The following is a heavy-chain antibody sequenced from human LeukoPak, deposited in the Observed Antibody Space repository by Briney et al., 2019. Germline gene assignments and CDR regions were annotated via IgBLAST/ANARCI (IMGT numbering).Heavy chain of an antibody. D-gene: IGHD6-13*01. V-gene: IGHV3-21*01. CDR3: ARDPDSSSPNWFDP. CDR2: ISSSSSYI. Sequence: GGSLRLSCAASGFTFSIYAMSWVRQAPGKGLEWVSSISSSSSYIYYADSVKGRFTISRDNAKNSLYLQMNSLRAEDTAVYYCARDPDSSSPNWFDPWGQGTLVTVSS. CDR1: GFTFSIYA. J-gene: IGHJ5*02.